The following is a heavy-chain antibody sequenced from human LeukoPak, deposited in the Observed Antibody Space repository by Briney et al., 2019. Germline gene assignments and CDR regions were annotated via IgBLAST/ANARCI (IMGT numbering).Heavy chain of an antibody. CDR1: GDSIRSSAYY. J-gene: IGHJ6*02. CDR2: IYFSGNT. CDR3: ARGGYCSSTSCSYYYYYGMDV. D-gene: IGHD2-2*01. V-gene: IGHV4-39*01. Sequence: SETLSLTCTVSGDSIRSSAYYWGWIRQPPGKGLQWIGSIYFSGNTNYNPSLKSRVTISIDTSKNQFSLKLTSVTAADTAVYYCARGGYCSSTSCSYYYYYGMDVWGQGTTVTVSS.